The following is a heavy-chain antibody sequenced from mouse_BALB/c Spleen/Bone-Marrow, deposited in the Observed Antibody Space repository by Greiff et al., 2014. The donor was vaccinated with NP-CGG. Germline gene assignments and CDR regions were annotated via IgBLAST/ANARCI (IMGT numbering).Heavy chain of an antibody. D-gene: IGHD1-2*01. V-gene: IGHV2-9*02. CDR1: GFSLTSYG. Sequence: QVQLQQSGPGLVAPSQSLSISCTVSGFSLTSYGVHWVRQPPGKGLEWLGVIWADGSTNYNSALMSRLSISKDNSKSQVFSKMNSLQTDDTAMYYCARITTATGAMDYWGQGTSVTVSS. CDR3: ARITTATGAMDY. J-gene: IGHJ4*01. CDR2: IWADGST.